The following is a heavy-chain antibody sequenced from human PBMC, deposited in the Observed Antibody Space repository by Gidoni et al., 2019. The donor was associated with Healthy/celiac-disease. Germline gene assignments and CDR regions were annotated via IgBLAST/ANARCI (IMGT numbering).Heavy chain of an antibody. D-gene: IGHD4-4*01. Sequence: QVQLVESGGGVVQPGRSLRLSCAASGFTFSSYAMHWVRQAPGKGLEWVAVISYDGSNKYYADSVKGRFTISRDNSKNTLYLQMNRLRAEDTAVYYCARMRLQSYNWFDPWGQGTLVTVSS. CDR3: ARMRLQSYNWFDP. CDR2: ISYDGSNK. CDR1: GFTFSSYA. V-gene: IGHV3-30-3*01. J-gene: IGHJ5*02.